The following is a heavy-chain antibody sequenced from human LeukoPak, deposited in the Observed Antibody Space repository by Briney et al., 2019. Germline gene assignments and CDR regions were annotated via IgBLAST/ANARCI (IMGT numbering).Heavy chain of an antibody. CDR3: ARSNSYSSGWYKGWFDP. CDR1: GGTFSSYA. CDR2: IIPIFGTA. V-gene: IGHV1-69*01. J-gene: IGHJ5*02. D-gene: IGHD6-13*01. Sequence: SVKVSCKASGGTFSSYAISWVRQAPGQGLEWMGGIIPIFGTANYAQKFQGRVTITADESTSTAYMELSSLRSEDTAVYYCARSNSYSSGWYKGWFDPWGQGTLVTVSS.